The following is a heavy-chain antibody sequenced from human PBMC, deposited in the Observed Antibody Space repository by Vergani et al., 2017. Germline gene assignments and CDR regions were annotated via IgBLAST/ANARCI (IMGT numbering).Heavy chain of an antibody. V-gene: IGHV2-70*04. J-gene: IGHJ4*02. Sequence: QITLKESGPTLVKPTQTLTLTCTLSGFSLSTSGMRASWIRQPPGKALEWLARIEWDDDKFYSTSLKTRLTISKDTSKNQVVLTMTNMDPVDTATYYCALDYRSGSYSAIYWGQGTLVTVSS. D-gene: IGHD1-26*01. CDR3: ALDYRSGSYSAIY. CDR1: GFSLSTSGMR. CDR2: IEWDDDK.